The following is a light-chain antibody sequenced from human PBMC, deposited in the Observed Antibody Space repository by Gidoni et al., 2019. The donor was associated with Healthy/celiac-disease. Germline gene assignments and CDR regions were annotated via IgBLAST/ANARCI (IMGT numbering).Light chain of an antibody. V-gene: IGLV1-51*01. CDR2: DNN. Sequence: SVFTQPPSVSAAPGQKVPISCSGSSSHIWNNYVSWYQQLPGTAPKLLIYDNNKRPSGIPDRFSGSKSGTSATLGITGLQTGDEADYYCGTWDSSLSAGQVFGGGTKLTVL. CDR3: GTWDSSLSAGQV. CDR1: SSHIWNNY. J-gene: IGLJ2*01.